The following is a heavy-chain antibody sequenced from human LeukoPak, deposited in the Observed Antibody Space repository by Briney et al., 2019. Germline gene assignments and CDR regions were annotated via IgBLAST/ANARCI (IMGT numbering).Heavy chain of an antibody. D-gene: IGHD1-14*01. CDR2: MSSGGNT. V-gene: IGHV4-4*09. J-gene: IGHJ6*04. CDR1: VRTFRSHY. CDR3: AIGPNPVLLDI. Sequence: SETLSLTCTVSVRTFRSHYCNWIGQPPGKGLEWMGHMSSGGNTNYSPSLKSRLSISLDTSNNPVFLRLASVTAADTALYYCAIGPNPVLLDIWGKGTTVTVSS.